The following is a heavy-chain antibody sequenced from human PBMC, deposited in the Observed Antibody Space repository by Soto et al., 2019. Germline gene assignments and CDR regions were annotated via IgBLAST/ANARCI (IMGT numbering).Heavy chain of an antibody. Sequence: EVQLLESGGGLVQPGGSLRLSCAASGFTFSSYAMSWVRQAPGKGLEWVSAISGSGGSTYYADSVKGRFTISRDNSKNTLYLQMNSLRAEDTAVYYCANPRITAGYYYRQGRLRRWGKGTLVTVAS. J-gene: IGHJ4*02. V-gene: IGHV3-23*01. CDR1: GFTFSSYA. D-gene: IGHD3-22*01. CDR2: ISGSGGST. CDR3: ANPRITAGYYYRQGRLRR.